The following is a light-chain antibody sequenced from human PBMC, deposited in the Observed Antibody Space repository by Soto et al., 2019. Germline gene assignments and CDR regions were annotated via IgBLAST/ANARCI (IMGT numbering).Light chain of an antibody. CDR3: QQYGSSPT. CDR2: GAS. V-gene: IGKV3-20*01. Sequence: EIVLTQSPGTLSLSPGERATLSCRASQSVSSNYLAWYQQKPGQAPRLLIYGASSRATGIPDRFSGSGSGIDFTITISRLEPEDFALYYWQQYGSSPTFGGGTKVEIK. CDR1: QSVSSNY. J-gene: IGKJ4*01.